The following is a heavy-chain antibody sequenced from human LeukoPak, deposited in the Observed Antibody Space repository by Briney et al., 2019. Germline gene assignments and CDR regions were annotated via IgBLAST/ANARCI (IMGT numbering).Heavy chain of an antibody. CDR2: ISGSGGNT. D-gene: IGHD5-18*01. Sequence: GGSLRLSCAASGFTFSSYVMSWVRQAPGKGLEWASTISGSGGNTYYADSVKGRFTISRDNSKNTLYLQMNSLRAEDTAVYYCAKGPSGGYSFDYWGQGTLVTVSS. CDR3: AKGPSGGYSFDY. V-gene: IGHV3-23*01. CDR1: GFTFSSYV. J-gene: IGHJ4*02.